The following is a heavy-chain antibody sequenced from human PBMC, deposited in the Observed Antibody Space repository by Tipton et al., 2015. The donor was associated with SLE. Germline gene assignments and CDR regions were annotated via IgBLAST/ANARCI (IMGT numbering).Heavy chain of an antibody. CDR1: GGSFSGFY. CDR2: INHSGTT. CDR3: ARGRRPTVTTGYHFDS. Sequence: LRLSCVVSGGSFSGFYWSWIRQPPGKGLEWIGEINHSGTTNYNVSLKSRVTISEDTSKNQFSLSLNSVTDADTGVYFCARGRRPTVTTGYHFDSWGQGTLVTVSS. D-gene: IGHD4-17*01. J-gene: IGHJ4*01. V-gene: IGHV4-34*01.